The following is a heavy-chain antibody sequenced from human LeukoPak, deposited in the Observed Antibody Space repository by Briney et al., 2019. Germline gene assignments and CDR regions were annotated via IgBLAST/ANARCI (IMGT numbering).Heavy chain of an antibody. J-gene: IGHJ4*02. CDR3: ARVSSGDYYGSGSYCDN. D-gene: IGHD3-10*01. CDR2: IIAYNGNT. V-gene: IGHV1-18*01. CDR1: GYTFTSYG. Sequence: GASVKVSCKASGYTFTSYGISWVRQAPGQGLEWMGWIIAYNGNTNYAQKLQGRVTMTTDTSTSTAYMELRSLRSDDTAVYYCARVSSGDYYGSGSYCDNRGQGTLVTVSS.